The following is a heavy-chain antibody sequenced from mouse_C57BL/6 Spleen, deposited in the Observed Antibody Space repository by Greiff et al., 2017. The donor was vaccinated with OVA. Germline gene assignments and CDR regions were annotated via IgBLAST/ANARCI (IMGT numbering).Heavy chain of an antibody. Sequence: EVKLMESGPELVKPGASVKIPCKASGYTFTDYNMDWVKQSPGKSLEWIGDINPNNGGTIYNQKFKGKATLTVDKSSSTAYMELRSLTSEDTAVYYCATRVAYWGQGTLVTVSA. CDR3: ATRVAY. V-gene: IGHV1-18*01. CDR1: GYTFTDYN. CDR2: INPNNGGT. J-gene: IGHJ3*01.